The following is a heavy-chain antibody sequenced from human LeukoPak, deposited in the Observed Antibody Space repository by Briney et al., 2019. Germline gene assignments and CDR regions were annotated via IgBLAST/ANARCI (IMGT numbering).Heavy chain of an antibody. D-gene: IGHD2-15*01. CDR2: IKPDGSEI. V-gene: IGHV3-7*02. CDR1: GFSFSDSW. J-gene: IGHJ4*02. Sequence: RSLRLSCAASGFSFSDSWMDWVRQAPGKGLEWVANIKPDGSEIYYVDAVKGRFTISRDNAKNSLYLQMNSLRAEDTAVYYCTRSLDYWGQGILVTVSS. CDR3: TRSLDY.